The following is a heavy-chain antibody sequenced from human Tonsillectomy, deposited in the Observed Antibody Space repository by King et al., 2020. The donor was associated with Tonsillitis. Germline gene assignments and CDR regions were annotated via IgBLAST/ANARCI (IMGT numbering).Heavy chain of an antibody. Sequence: VQLQESGPGLVKPSETLSLTCTVSGGSISSYYWSWIRQPPGKGLEWIGYIYYSGSTNYNPSLKSRVTISVDTSKNQFSLKLSSVTAADTAGYYCARDNPVWGGSSRGFFDYWGQGPLVPVSS. D-gene: IGHD1-26*01. CDR2: IYYSGST. V-gene: IGHV4-59*01. CDR1: GGSISSYY. CDR3: ARDNPVWGGSSRGFFDY. J-gene: IGHJ4*02.